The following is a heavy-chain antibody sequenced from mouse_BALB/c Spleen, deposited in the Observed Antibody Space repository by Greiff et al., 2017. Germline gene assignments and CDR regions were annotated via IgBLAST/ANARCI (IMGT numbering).Heavy chain of an antibody. Sequence: EVQLVESGGDLVKPGGSLKLSCAASGFTFSSYGMSWVRQTPDKRLEWVATISSGGSYTYYPDSVKGRFTISRDNAKNTLYLQMSSLKSEDTAMYYCARRGDGSSWYFDVWGAGTTVTVSS. D-gene: IGHD1-1*01. V-gene: IGHV5-6*01. J-gene: IGHJ1*01. CDR3: ARRGDGSSWYFDV. CDR1: GFTFSSYG. CDR2: ISSGGSYT.